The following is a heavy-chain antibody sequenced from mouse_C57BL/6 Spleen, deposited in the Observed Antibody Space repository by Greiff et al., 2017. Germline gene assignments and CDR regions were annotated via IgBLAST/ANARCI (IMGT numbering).Heavy chain of an antibody. CDR1: GFTFNTYA. CDR2: INNKSCNYAT. J-gene: IGHJ2*01. Sequence: EVMLVESGGGLVQPKGSLKLSFAASGFTFNTYAMHWVRQAPGKGLEWVARINNKSCNYATYSADSVKDRFTISRDDSQSMLYLQRNSLKTEDTAMYYCVRDWEGFDYWGQGTTLTVSS. V-gene: IGHV10-3*01. CDR3: VRDWEGFDY. D-gene: IGHD4-1*01.